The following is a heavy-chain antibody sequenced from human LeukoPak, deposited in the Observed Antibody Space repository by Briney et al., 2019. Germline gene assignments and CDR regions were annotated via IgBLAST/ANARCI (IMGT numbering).Heavy chain of an antibody. CDR2: IYSGGSI. J-gene: IGHJ3*02. CDR3: ARALNGFDI. Sequence: HPGGSLRLSCAASGLIVSSNYTTWVRQAPGKGLGWASVIYSGGSIYYADSVKGRFTISRDNSRNTLYLQMNSLRAEDTAVYYCARALNGFDIWGPGTLVTVSS. CDR1: GLIVSSNY. V-gene: IGHV3-53*01.